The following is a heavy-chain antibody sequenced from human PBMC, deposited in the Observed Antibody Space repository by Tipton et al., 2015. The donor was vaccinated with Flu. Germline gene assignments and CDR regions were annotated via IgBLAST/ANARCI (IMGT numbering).Heavy chain of an antibody. CDR1: GGSISSGSYY. Sequence: TLSLTCTVSGGSISSGSYYWSWIRQPAGKGLEWIGRIYTSGSTNYNPSLKSRVTISVDTSKNQFSLKLSSVTAADTAGYYCAREGFDSSGYRAGDACDIWGQGTMVTVSS. V-gene: IGHV4-61*02. J-gene: IGHJ3*02. CDR2: IYTSGST. D-gene: IGHD3-22*01. CDR3: AREGFDSSGYRAGDACDI.